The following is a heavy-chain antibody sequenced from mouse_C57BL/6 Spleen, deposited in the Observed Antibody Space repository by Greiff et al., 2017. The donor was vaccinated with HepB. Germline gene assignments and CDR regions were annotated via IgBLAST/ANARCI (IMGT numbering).Heavy chain of an antibody. Sequence: DVKLVESGGDLVKPGGSLKLSCAASGFTFSSYGMSWVRQTPDKRLEWVATISSGGSYTYYPDSVKGRFTISRDNAKHTLYLQMSSLKSEDTAMYYCARQGPGSYGYFDYWGQGTTLTVSS. D-gene: IGHD6-1*01. V-gene: IGHV5-6*02. CDR2: ISSGGSYT. CDR1: GFTFSSYG. CDR3: ARQGPGSYGYFDY. J-gene: IGHJ2*01.